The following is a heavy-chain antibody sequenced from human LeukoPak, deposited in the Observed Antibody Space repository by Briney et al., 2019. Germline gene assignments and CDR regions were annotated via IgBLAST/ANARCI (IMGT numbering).Heavy chain of an antibody. J-gene: IGHJ4*02. V-gene: IGHV3-30-3*01. Sequence: QSGRSLRLSCAASGFTFSTYAMHWVRQAPGKGLEWEAVISYDGSTKYYADSVKGRFTISRDNSNNTLYLQMSSLRTEDTAVYYCARDPSQDDYWGQGTLVTVSS. CDR3: ARDPSQDDY. CDR1: GFTFSTYA. CDR2: ISYDGSTK.